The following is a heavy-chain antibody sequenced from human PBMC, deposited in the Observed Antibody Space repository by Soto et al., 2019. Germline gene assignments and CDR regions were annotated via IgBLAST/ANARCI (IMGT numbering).Heavy chain of an antibody. J-gene: IGHJ4*02. CDR1: GGSISSYY. V-gene: IGHV4-59*01. Sequence: QVQLQESGPGLVKPSETLSLTCTVSGGSISSYYWSWIRQPPGKGLEWIGYIYYSGSTNYNPSLKSRVTISVDTSKNQFSLKLSSVTAADTAVYYCARDKSHSGYDPFFDYWGQGTLVTVSS. CDR2: IYYSGST. D-gene: IGHD5-12*01. CDR3: ARDKSHSGYDPFFDY.